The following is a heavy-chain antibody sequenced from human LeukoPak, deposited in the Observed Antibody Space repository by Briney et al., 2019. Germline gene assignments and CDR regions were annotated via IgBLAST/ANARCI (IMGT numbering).Heavy chain of an antibody. J-gene: IGHJ4*02. CDR1: GFTFSSYG. D-gene: IGHD3-9*01. V-gene: IGHV3-23*01. Sequence: GGSLRLSCAAFGFTFSSYGVSWVRQAPGKGLEWVSGISGSGHRTYYADSVKGRFTISRDNSKNTLYLQMNSLRAEDTAVYYCARDRHDILTGYYGLLDYWGQGTLVTVSS. CDR2: ISGSGHRT. CDR3: ARDRHDILTGYYGLLDY.